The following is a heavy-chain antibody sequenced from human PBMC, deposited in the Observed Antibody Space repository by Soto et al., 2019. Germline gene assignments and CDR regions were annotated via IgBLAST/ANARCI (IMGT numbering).Heavy chain of an antibody. CDR3: ARETPAGGSSEIDY. CDR2: ISSSSSTI. Sequence: GGSLRLSCAASGFTFSSYSMNWVRQAPGKGLEWVSYISSSSSTIYYADSVKGRFTISRDNAKNSLYLQMNSLRAEDTAVYYCARETPAGGSSEIDYWGQGTLVTVSS. V-gene: IGHV3-48*01. D-gene: IGHD2-15*01. J-gene: IGHJ4*02. CDR1: GFTFSSYS.